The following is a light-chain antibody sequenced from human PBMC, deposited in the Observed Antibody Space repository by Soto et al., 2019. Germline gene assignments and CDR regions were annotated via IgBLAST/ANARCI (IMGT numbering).Light chain of an antibody. CDR2: GAS. Sequence: EIVLTQSPGTLSLSPGERATLSCRASQSVSSSYLAWYQQKPGQAPRLLIYGASSRATGIPDRFSGSGSGTDFFLTISRLEPEDFAVYYCQQYGSSPPWTFGPGTKDEIK. J-gene: IGKJ1*01. V-gene: IGKV3-20*01. CDR3: QQYGSSPPWT. CDR1: QSVSSSY.